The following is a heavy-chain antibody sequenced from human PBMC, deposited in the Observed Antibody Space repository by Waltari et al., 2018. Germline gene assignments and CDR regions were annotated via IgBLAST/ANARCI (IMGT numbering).Heavy chain of an antibody. CDR2: FDPEDGET. D-gene: IGHD3-10*01. V-gene: IGHV1-24*01. CDR1: GYTSTEFT. CDR3: ATLSGRSTRFAFDI. Sequence: QVQLVQSGAELQQPGPPVTLSCKLSGYTSTEFTMHWFQQAPGKGLEGMGGFDPEDGETIYAQKFQGRVTMTEDTSTDTAYMELSSLRSEDTAVYYCATLSGRSTRFAFDIWGQGTMVTVSS. J-gene: IGHJ3*02.